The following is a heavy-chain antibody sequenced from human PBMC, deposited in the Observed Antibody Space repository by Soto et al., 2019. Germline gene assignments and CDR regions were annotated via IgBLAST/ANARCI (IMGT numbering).Heavy chain of an antibody. CDR2: ISGSGGST. Sequence: EVQLLESGGGLVQPGGSLRLSCAASGFTFSSYAMSWVRQAPGKGLEWVSAISGSGGSTYYADSVKGRFTISRDNSKNTLYLQMNSLRAEDTAVYFCARDGFGDSYFDYWGQGSLVTVSS. D-gene: IGHD4-17*01. J-gene: IGHJ4*02. V-gene: IGHV3-23*01. CDR3: ARDGFGDSYFDY. CDR1: GFTFSSYA.